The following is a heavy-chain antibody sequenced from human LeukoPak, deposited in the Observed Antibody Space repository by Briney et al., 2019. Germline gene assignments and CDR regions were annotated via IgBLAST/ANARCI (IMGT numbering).Heavy chain of an antibody. V-gene: IGHV3-23*01. CDR1: GFTFSSYA. Sequence: GGSLRLSCAASGFTFSSYAMIWVRQAPGKGLEWVSVIAGSGGSTDYADSVKGRFTISRDNSKNTLYLQMSSLRAEDTAVYYCAKGQITRSDRFDYWGQGTLVTVSS. J-gene: IGHJ4*02. CDR2: IAGSGGST. CDR3: AKGQITRSDRFDY. D-gene: IGHD3-16*01.